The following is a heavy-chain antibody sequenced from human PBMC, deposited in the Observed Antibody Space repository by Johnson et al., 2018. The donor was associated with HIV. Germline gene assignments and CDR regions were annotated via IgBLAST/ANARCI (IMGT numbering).Heavy chain of an antibody. Sequence: VQLVESGGGLVQPGRSLRLSCAASGFTFSSYDMHWVRQATGKALEWVSAIGTAGDTYYPGSVKGRFTISRYNSKNTLYLQLNSLSDEDTAVYYCARVRRREQKIDAFDIGGQGTMVTVSS. V-gene: IGHV3-13*01. D-gene: IGHD1-26*01. J-gene: IGHJ3*02. CDR1: GFTFSSYD. CDR3: ARVRRREQKIDAFDI. CDR2: IGTAGDT.